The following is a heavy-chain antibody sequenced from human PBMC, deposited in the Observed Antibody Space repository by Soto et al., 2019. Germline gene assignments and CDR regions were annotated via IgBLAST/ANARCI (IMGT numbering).Heavy chain of an antibody. V-gene: IGHV3-23*01. Sequence: EVQLLESGGGLVQPGGSLRLSYAASEFTFSSYAMNWVRQAPGKALEWVSAISGSGGSTYYADSVKGRFTISRDNSKNTLYLQMNSLRAEDTAVYYCAKRLIVVVITDAFDIWGQGTMVTVSS. CDR1: EFTFSSYA. CDR2: ISGSGGST. J-gene: IGHJ3*02. D-gene: IGHD3-22*01. CDR3: AKRLIVVVITDAFDI.